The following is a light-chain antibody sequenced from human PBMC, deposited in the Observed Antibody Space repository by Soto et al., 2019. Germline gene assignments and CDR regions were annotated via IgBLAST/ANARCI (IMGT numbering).Light chain of an antibody. J-gene: IGLJ2*01. CDR2: EVN. V-gene: IGLV2-8*01. Sequence: QSALTKPPSASGSPGQSVTISCTGTSSDVGRYNYVSWYQQHPGKAPKLMIYEVNLRPSGVPDRFSGSKSDNTASLTVSGLQAEDEADYYCSSYAGSNTVVFGGGTKLTVL. CDR3: SSYAGSNTVV. CDR1: SSDVGRYNY.